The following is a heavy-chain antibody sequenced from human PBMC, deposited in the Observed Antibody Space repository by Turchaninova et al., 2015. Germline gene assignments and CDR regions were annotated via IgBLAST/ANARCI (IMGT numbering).Heavy chain of an antibody. CDR3: ATRGD. V-gene: IGHV3-48*04. CDR2: ISGRSISM. Sequence: EVQLVESGGGLVQPGGSLRLSCAGSGFTFSNYNMNWVRQAPGKGMGWVSYISGRSISMYDADSGKGRFTVSRDNAKNSLYLQMNSLRAEDTAVYYCATRGDWGQGTLVTVSS. J-gene: IGHJ4*02. CDR1: GFTFSNYN.